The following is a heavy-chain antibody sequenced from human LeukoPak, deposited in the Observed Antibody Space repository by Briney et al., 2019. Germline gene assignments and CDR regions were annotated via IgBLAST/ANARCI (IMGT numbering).Heavy chain of an antibody. V-gene: IGHV3-7*03. D-gene: IGHD1-1*01. CDR1: GITFNRSW. Sequence: GGSLRLSCAASGITFNRSWMNWVRQAPGKGLEWVANMDPSGSQKRYVDSVKGRFTISKDNPGTSLYLDMYSLRAEDTRIYYCAIWTSGNFWGQGTLVTVSS. J-gene: IGHJ4*02. CDR2: MDPSGSQK. CDR3: AIWTSGNF.